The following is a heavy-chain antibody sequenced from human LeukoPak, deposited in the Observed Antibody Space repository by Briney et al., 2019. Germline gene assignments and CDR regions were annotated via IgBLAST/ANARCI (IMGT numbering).Heavy chain of an antibody. Sequence: ASVKVSCTASGYTFTSYGISWVRQAPGQGLEWMGWISAYNGNTNCAQKLQGRVTMTTDTSTSTAYMELRSLRSDDTAVYYCARVGLLYFRAGMDVWGQGTTVTVSS. CDR2: ISAYNGNT. J-gene: IGHJ6*02. D-gene: IGHD2-8*01. V-gene: IGHV1-18*01. CDR1: GYTFTSYG. CDR3: ARVGLLYFRAGMDV.